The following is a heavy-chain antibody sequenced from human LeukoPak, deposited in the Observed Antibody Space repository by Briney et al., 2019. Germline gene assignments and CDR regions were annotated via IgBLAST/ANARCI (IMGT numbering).Heavy chain of an antibody. Sequence: PGGSLRLSCAASGFTFNNAWMNWVRQAPGKGLEWVGRIKSKTDGGTMDSAAPVKGRFTISRDDSKNTLYLQMNSLKIEDTAVYYCTTEGGTEYSSSWSDGGFDFWGQGTLVTVSS. CDR2: IKSKTDGGTM. V-gene: IGHV3-15*07. CDR3: TTEGGTEYSSSWSDGGFDF. CDR1: GFTFNNAW. J-gene: IGHJ4*02. D-gene: IGHD6-13*01.